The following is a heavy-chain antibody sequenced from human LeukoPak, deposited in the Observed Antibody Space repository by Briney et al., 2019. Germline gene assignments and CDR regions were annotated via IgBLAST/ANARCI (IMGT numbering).Heavy chain of an antibody. CDR2: ISAYDGNT. D-gene: IGHD4-17*01. V-gene: IGHV1-18*01. J-gene: IGHJ4*02. CDR1: GYTFTSYG. Sequence: ASVKVSCKASGYTFTSYGISWVRQAPGQGLEWMGWISAYDGNTNYAQKLQGRVTMTTDTSTSTAYMELRSLRSDDTAVYYCAREGPTGPSYYGDYVLGASYFDYWGQGTLVTVSS. CDR3: AREGPTGPSYYGDYVLGASYFDY.